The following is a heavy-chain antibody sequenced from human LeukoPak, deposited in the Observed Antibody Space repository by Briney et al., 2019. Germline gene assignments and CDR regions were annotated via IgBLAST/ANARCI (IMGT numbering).Heavy chain of an antibody. CDR2: LDPEDGEA. V-gene: IGHV1-24*01. J-gene: IGHJ3*02. Sequence: ASVKVSCKVSGYTLSDLAMHWVRQAPGKGLEWIGGLDPEDGEAIYAQPLQGRVTMTEDTSSDTAYMVLSSLRSEDTAVYYCATRNFGDYGAFDIWGQRTMITVSS. CDR1: GYTLSDLA. D-gene: IGHD4-17*01. CDR3: ATRNFGDYGAFDI.